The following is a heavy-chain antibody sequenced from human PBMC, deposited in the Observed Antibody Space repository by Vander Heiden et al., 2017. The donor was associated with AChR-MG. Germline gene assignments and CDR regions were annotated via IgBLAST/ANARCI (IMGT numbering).Heavy chain of an antibody. CDR3: AREGPPVGDYGGKPRNCFDY. Sequence: KKPGSSVTASCKTPGDTFNNYATTWVRQAPGQGLEWMGAIIPMPATADYAQKFQDRVTITADKSTSTAYMEISSLRSDDTAVYYCAREGPPVGDYGGKPRNCFDYWGQGTLVTVSS. V-gene: IGHV1-69*06. D-gene: IGHD2-15*01. CDR2: IIPMPATA. CDR1: GDTFNNYA. J-gene: IGHJ4*02.